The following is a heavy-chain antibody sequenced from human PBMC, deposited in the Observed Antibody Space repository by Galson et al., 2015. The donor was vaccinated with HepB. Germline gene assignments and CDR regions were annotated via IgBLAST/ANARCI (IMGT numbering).Heavy chain of an antibody. V-gene: IGHV3-11*06. CDR1: GFTFSDYH. Sequence: SLRLSCAASGFTFSDYHMSWIRQAPGKGLEWVSYISSSSSYTNYADSVKGRFTISRDNAKNSLYLQMNSMRAEDTAVYYCARDRTLYYGMDVWGQGTTVTVSS. D-gene: IGHD5/OR15-5a*01. CDR2: ISSSSSYT. CDR3: ARDRTLYYGMDV. J-gene: IGHJ6*02.